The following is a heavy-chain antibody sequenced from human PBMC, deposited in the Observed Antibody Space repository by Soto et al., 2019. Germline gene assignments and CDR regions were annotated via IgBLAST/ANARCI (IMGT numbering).Heavy chain of an antibody. CDR1: GFTFSSYA. CDR2: ISGSGGST. D-gene: IGHD3-22*01. J-gene: IGHJ6*02. V-gene: IGHV3-23*01. CDR3: AKEWLFHPYYYYGMDV. Sequence: QPAGSLRLSCAASGFTFSSYAMSWVRQAPGKGLEWVSAISGSGGSTYYADSVKGRFTISRDNSKNTLYLQMNSLRAEDTAVYYCAKEWLFHPYYYYGMDVWGQGTTVTVSS.